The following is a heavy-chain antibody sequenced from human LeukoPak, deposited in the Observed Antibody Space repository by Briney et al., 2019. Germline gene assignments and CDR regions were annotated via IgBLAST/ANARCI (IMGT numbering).Heavy chain of an antibody. CDR3: ARGRPNYYFDY. Sequence: GGSLRLSCAASGFTFSSYWMHWVRRAPGKGLVWVSRITSADSSTSYADSVKGRFTISRDNPKNTLYLQMNSLRAEDTAVYYCARGRPNYYFDYWGQGTLVTVSS. D-gene: IGHD1-1*01. CDR1: GFTFSSYW. V-gene: IGHV3-74*01. J-gene: IGHJ4*02. CDR2: ITSADSST.